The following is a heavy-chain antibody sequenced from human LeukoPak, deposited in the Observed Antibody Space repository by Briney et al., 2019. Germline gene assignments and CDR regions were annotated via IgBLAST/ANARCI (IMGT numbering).Heavy chain of an antibody. Sequence: QPGGSLRLSCAASGFIFSNYHMNWVRQAPEKGLEWVSYISSGSGTISYADSVKGRFTISRDNAKNSLYLQMNSLRAEDTAVYYCAKDIAVDDECYCSSTSCRCPLYYYYGMDVWGQGTTVTVSS. V-gene: IGHV3-48*01. CDR3: AKDIAVDDECYCSSTSCRCPLYYYYGMDV. CDR2: ISSGSGTI. D-gene: IGHD2-2*01. CDR1: GFIFSNYH. J-gene: IGHJ6*02.